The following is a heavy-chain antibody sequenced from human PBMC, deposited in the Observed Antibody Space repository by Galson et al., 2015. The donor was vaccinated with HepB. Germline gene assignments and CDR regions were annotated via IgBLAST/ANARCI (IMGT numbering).Heavy chain of an antibody. CDR2: IYSGGNT. CDR1: GFTVSSNY. D-gene: IGHD6-13*01. Sequence: SLRLSCAASGFTVSSNYMSWVRQAPGRGLECVSVIYSGGNTYYADSVRGRFIISRDNSKNTPYLQMNSLRVEDTAVYYCARGYSRSWYSGLGFWGQGTLVTVSS. CDR3: ARGYSRSWYSGLGF. J-gene: IGHJ4*02. V-gene: IGHV3-53*01.